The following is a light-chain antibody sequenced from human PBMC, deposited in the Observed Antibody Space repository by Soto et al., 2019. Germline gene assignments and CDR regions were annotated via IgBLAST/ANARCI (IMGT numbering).Light chain of an antibody. CDR3: QQKVT. CDR2: GAS. J-gene: IGKJ2*01. CDR1: QSVSSTY. V-gene: IGKV3-20*01. Sequence: EIVLTQTPGTLSLSPGETGTLSCRASQSVSSTYLAWYQQKPGQAPRLLIYGASSRASGIPDRFSGSGSGTDFTLTISRLEPEDFAVYYCQQKVTFGQGTNLEIK.